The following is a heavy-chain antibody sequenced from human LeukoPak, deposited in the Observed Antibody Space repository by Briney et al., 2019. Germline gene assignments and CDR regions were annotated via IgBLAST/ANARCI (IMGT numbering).Heavy chain of an antibody. V-gene: IGHV4-39*07. CDR2: TNYSGST. CDR1: GGSISSSSYY. CDR3: AREGGHKGLEHHATDY. D-gene: IGHD1/OR15-1a*01. Sequence: SETLSLTCTVSGGSISSSSYYWGWIRQPPGKGLEWIGSTNYSGSTYYNPSLKSRVTISVDTSKNQFSLKLSSVTAADTAVYYCAREGGHKGLEHHATDYWGQGTLVTVSS. J-gene: IGHJ4*02.